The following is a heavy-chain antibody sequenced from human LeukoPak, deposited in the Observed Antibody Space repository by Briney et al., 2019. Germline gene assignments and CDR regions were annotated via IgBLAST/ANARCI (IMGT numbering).Heavy chain of an antibody. V-gene: IGHV3-21*01. J-gene: IGHJ4*02. Sequence: GGSLRLSCAASGFTFSSYSMNWVRQAPGKGLEWVSSISSSSSYIYYADSVKGRFTISRDNAKNSLYLQMNSLRAEDTAVYYCARNQGVDTAMVGGDYWGQGTLVTVSS. CDR2: ISSSSSYI. CDR1: GFTFSSYS. D-gene: IGHD5-18*01. CDR3: ARNQGVDTAMVGGDY.